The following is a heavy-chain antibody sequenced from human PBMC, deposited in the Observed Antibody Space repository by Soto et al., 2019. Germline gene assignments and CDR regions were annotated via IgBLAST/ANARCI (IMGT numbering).Heavy chain of an antibody. CDR1: GGSISSYY. D-gene: IGHD1-26*01. CDR3: ARAGAKIYDFDY. Sequence: SETLSLTCTVSGGSISSYYWSWIRQPPGKGLEWIGYIYYSGSTNYNPSLKSRVTISVDTSKNQFSLKLSSVTAADTAVYYCARAGAKIYDFDYWGQETLVTVSS. CDR2: IYYSGST. V-gene: IGHV4-59*01. J-gene: IGHJ4*02.